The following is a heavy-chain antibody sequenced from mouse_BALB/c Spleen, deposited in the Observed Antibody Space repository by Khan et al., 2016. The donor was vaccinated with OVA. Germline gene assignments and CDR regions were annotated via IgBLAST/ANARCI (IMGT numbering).Heavy chain of an antibody. CDR1: GFSLTNYG. V-gene: IGHV2-6-1*01. CDR3: VRQPYYRYSLMDH. Sequence: VQLQESGPGLVAPSQSLSITCTISGFSLTNYGVHWVRQPPGKGLEWLVVIWHDGNTTYYSTLKSRLTIIKDNSKSQVFLKMNSLQTDDTAMYFCVRQPYYRYSLMDHWGQGHSVTGSS. J-gene: IGHJ4*01. D-gene: IGHD2-12*01. CDR2: IWHDGNT.